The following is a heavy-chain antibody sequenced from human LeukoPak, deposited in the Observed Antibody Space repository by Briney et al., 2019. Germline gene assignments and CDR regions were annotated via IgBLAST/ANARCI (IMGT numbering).Heavy chain of an antibody. CDR2: IGSSSGKI. J-gene: IGHJ1*01. CDR1: GFILSEYF. D-gene: IGHD4-17*01. V-gene: IGHV3-11*01. Sequence: PGGSLRLSCEASGFILSEYFMSWVRQAPGKAPEWISSIGSSSGKIDYADSVKGRFTISRDNSKNSFYLQMTGLRAADTAFYYCVRDRYGLFDFWGQGTLVTVSS. CDR3: VRDRYGLFDF.